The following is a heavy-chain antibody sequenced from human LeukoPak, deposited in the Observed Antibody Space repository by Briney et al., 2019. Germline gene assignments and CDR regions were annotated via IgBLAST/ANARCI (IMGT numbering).Heavy chain of an antibody. CDR1: VFTFSSYG. Sequence: GGSLRLSCAASVFTFSSYGMHWVRQAPGKGLEWVAVISYDGSNKYYADSVKGRFTISRDNSKNTLYLQMNSLRAEDTAVYYCARDRNVDTAMVTDYWGQGTLVTVSS. V-gene: IGHV3-30*03. CDR2: ISYDGSNK. CDR3: ARDRNVDTAMVTDY. D-gene: IGHD5-18*01. J-gene: IGHJ4*02.